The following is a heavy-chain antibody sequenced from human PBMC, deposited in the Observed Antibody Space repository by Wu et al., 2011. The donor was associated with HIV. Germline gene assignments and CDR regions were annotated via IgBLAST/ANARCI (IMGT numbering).Heavy chain of an antibody. V-gene: IGHV1-18*01. D-gene: IGHD3-22*01. Sequence: QVQLVQSGAEVKKPGSSVRVSCKASGGAFSSFVINWVRLAPGQGLEWMGWISSYNGNTNYAQKFHHRVTMTTDTSTSTAYMELRSLRSDDTAVYYCAREGGFYRSDYWGQGTLVTVSS. CDR2: ISSYNGNT. CDR3: AREGGFYRSDY. J-gene: IGHJ4*02. CDR1: GGAFSSFV.